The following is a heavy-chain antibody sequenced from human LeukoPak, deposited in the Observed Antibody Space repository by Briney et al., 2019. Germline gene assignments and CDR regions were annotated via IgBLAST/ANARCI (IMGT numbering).Heavy chain of an antibody. CDR1: GGSFSGYY. Sequence: PSETLSLTCAVCGGSFSGYYWSWIRQPPGKGLEWIGEINHSGSTNYNPSLKSRVTISVDTSKNQFSLKLSSVTAADTAVYYCARRDYGLYFDYWGQGTLVTVSS. CDR2: INHSGST. CDR3: ARRDYGLYFDY. J-gene: IGHJ4*02. V-gene: IGHV4-34*01. D-gene: IGHD4-17*01.